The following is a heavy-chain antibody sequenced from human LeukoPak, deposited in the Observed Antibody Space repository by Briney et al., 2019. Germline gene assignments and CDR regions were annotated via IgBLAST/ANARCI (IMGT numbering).Heavy chain of an antibody. J-gene: IGHJ4*02. Sequence: PSETLCVTCAVYGGSFSGYYWSWICQPPGKGLEWIGEINHSGSTNYNPYLKSRVTISVDTSKNPSSLKLSSVAAADTAVYYCATAKHYYGSGSQETYFDYWGQGTLVTVSS. D-gene: IGHD3-10*01. V-gene: IGHV4-34*01. CDR1: GGSFSGYY. CDR3: ATAKHYYGSGSQETYFDY. CDR2: INHSGST.